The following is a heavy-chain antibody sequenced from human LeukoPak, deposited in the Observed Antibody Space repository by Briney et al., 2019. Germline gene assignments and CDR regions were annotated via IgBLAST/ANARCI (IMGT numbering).Heavy chain of an antibody. D-gene: IGHD3-22*01. Sequence: GGSLRLSCAASGFTFSSYSMNWVRQAPGKGLEWVANIKQDGSEKYYVDSVKGRFTISRDNAKNSLYLQMNSLRAEDTAVYYCARGDIYYDSSGYYYGDYWGQGTLVTVSS. CDR3: ARGDIYYDSSGYYYGDY. CDR2: IKQDGSEK. J-gene: IGHJ4*02. CDR1: GFTFSSYS. V-gene: IGHV3-7*01.